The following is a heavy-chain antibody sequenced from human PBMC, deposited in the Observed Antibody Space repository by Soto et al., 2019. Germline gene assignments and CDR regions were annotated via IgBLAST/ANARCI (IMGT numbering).Heavy chain of an antibody. CDR2: IWYDGSNK. CDR1: GFTFSSYG. J-gene: IGHJ6*02. Sequence: GGSLRLSCAASGFTFSSYGMHWVRQAPGKGLEWVAVIWYDGSNKYYADSVKGRFTISRDNSKNTLYLQMNSLRDEDTAVYYWARDPPYRSSSTHYYYYGMDPWGQGKMVTVSS. CDR3: ARDPPYRSSSTHYYYYGMDP. D-gene: IGHD6-6*01. V-gene: IGHV3-33*01.